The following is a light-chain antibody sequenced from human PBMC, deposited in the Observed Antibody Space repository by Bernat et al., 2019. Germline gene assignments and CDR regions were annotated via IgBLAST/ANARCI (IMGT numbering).Light chain of an antibody. Sequence: EIVLTQSPGTLSLSSGEGATLSCRASQSVSSSYLAWYQQKPGQAPRLLIYGASSRATGIPDRFSGRGSGTDFTLTINRLEPEDFAVYYCQQYGSSPYTFGQGTKLEIK. J-gene: IGKJ2*01. CDR2: GAS. V-gene: IGKV3-20*01. CDR1: QSVSSSY. CDR3: QQYGSSPYT.